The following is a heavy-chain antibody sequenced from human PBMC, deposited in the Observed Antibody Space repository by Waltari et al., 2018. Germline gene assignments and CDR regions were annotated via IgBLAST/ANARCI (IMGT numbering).Heavy chain of an antibody. CDR1: GGTFSSYA. J-gene: IGHJ6*02. D-gene: IGHD6-13*01. V-gene: IGHV1-69*13. CDR3: ARDPRGSSGIAATYYYYGMDV. CDR2: IIPIFGTA. Sequence: QVQLVQSGAEVKKPGSSVKVSCKASGGTFSSYAISWVRQAPGQGLEWMGGIIPIFGTANYAQKFQGRVTITADESTSTAYMELSSLRSEDTAVYYCARDPRGSSGIAATYYYYGMDVWGQGTTVTVSS.